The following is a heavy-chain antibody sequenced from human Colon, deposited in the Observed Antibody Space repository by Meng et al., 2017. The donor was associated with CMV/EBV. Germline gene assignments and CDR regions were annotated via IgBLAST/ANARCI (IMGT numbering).Heavy chain of an antibody. CDR1: GVSMNGHY. D-gene: IGHD1-14*01. V-gene: IGHV4-59*11. J-gene: IGHJ3*02. Sequence: SETLSPTCTVSGVSMNGHYWSWIRQSPGKGLEWIGFTYYIGSADIGTRYSPSFESRVSISLDTSKDQFTLRLNSVTAADTAVYFCATSSRDIEVFDMWGQGTKVTVSS. CDR3: ATSSRDIEVFDM. CDR2: TYYIGSADIGT.